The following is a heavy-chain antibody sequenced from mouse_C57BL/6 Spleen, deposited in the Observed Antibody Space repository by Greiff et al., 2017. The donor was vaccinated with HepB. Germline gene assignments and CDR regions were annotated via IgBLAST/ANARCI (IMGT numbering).Heavy chain of an antibody. V-gene: IGHV3-6*01. Sequence: DVKLQESGPGLVKPSQSLSLTCSVTGYSITSGYYWNWIRQFPGNKLEWMGYISYDGSNNYNPSLKNRISITRDTSKNQFFLKLNSVTTEDTATYYCAREGYDYENAMDYWGQGTSVTVSS. J-gene: IGHJ4*01. CDR2: ISYDGSN. CDR1: GYSITSGYY. D-gene: IGHD2-4*01. CDR3: AREGYDYENAMDY.